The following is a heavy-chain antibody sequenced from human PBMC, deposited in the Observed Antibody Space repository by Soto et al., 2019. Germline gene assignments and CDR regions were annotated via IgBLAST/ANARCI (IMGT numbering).Heavy chain of an antibody. J-gene: IGHJ3*02. CDR2: IPNTENKK. CDR3: ARTAGGRVRGALDI. Sequence: QVQLVESGGGVVQPGASLRLSCEASGFAFSSYAMHWVRQAPGKGLEWVAVIPNTENKKYYADSVKGRFTISRDNSQNTLFLQMDSLMSEDTAMYYCARTAGGRVRGALDIWGQGTMVTVS. D-gene: IGHD6-13*01. CDR1: GFAFSSYA. V-gene: IGHV3-30-3*01.